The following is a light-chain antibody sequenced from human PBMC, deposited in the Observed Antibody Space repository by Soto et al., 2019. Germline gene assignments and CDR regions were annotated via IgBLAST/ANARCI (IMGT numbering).Light chain of an antibody. CDR1: SSNIGAGYD. V-gene: IGLV1-40*01. CDR2: GNN. CDR3: LSYDGSLSAKI. J-gene: IGLJ2*01. Sequence: QSVLTQRPSVSGAPGQRVTVSCTGSSSNIGAGYDVHWYQQLPGTAPKLLIYGNNNRPSGVPDRFSGSKSGTSASLAITGLQAEDEADYYCLSYDGSLSAKIFGGGTKLTVL.